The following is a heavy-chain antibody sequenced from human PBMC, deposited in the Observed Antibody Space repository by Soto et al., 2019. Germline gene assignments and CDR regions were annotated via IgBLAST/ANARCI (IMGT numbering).Heavy chain of an antibody. Sequence: EVQLVESGGGLVQPGRSLRLSCAASGFTFDDYAMHWVRQAPGKGLEWVSGISWNSGSIGYVDSVKGRFTISRDNAKNSLYLQMNSLRAEDTALYYCAKDETPDYYYYYMDVWGKGTTVTVSS. J-gene: IGHJ6*03. CDR2: ISWNSGSI. V-gene: IGHV3-9*01. CDR3: AKDETPDYYYYYMDV. CDR1: GFTFDDYA.